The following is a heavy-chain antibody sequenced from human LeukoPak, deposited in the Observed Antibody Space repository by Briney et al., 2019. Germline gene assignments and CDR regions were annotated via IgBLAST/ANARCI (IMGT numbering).Heavy chain of an antibody. Sequence: ASVKVSCKPSGYPFTSYGITWVRQAPGQGPEWMGWISAYTGNTDYAQKFQSRVSMTTGTSTTTAYMELRSLRSGDTAVYYCAGSYSSSSNFDYWGEGTLVTVSS. J-gene: IGHJ4*02. CDR3: AGSYSSSSNFDY. CDR2: ISAYTGNT. CDR1: GYPFTSYG. V-gene: IGHV1-18*01. D-gene: IGHD6-6*01.